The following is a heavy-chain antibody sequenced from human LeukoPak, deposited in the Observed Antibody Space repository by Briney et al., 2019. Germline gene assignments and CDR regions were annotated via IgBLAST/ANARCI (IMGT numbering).Heavy chain of an antibody. D-gene: IGHD6-6*01. Sequence: PSETLPLTCAVYGGSFSGYYWSWIRQPPGKGLEWIGEINHSGSTNYNPSLKSRVTISVDTSKNQFSLKLSSVTAADTAVYYCARAYPYSSSLRYNWFDPWGQGTLVTVSS. CDR1: GGSFSGYY. CDR2: INHSGST. J-gene: IGHJ5*02. CDR3: ARAYPYSSSLRYNWFDP. V-gene: IGHV4-34*01.